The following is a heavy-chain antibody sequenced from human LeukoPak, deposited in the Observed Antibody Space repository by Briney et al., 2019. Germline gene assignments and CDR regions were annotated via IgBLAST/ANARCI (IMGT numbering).Heavy chain of an antibody. CDR3: ARNRELSLSFDY. CDR1: GFTFSSYE. J-gene: IGHJ4*02. V-gene: IGHV3-48*03. CDR2: ISSSGSTI. Sequence: GGSLRLSCAASGFTFSSYEMNWVRQAPGKGLEWVSYISSSGSTIYYADSVKGRFTISRDNAKNSLYLQMNSLRAEDTAVYYCARNRELSLSFDYWGQGTLVTVSS. D-gene: IGHD3-16*02.